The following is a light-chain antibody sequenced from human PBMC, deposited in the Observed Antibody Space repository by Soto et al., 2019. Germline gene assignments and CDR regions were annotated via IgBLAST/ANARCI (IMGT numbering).Light chain of an antibody. CDR3: SSYTSNNTYV. CDR1: SSDIGAFNY. Sequence: QSALTQPASVSGSPGQSITISCTGTSSDIGAFNYVSWYQQHPGKAPELMIYEVSNRPLGVSNRFSGSKSGNTASLTISGLQAEDEADYYCSSYTSNNTYVFGTGTKLTVL. V-gene: IGLV2-14*01. CDR2: EVS. J-gene: IGLJ1*01.